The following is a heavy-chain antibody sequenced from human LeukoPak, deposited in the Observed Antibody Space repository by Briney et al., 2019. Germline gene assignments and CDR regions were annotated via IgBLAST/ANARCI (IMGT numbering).Heavy chain of an antibody. CDR1: GFTVSSHY. D-gene: IGHD3-22*01. Sequence: GGSLRLSCAASGFTVSSHYMSWVRQAPGKGLEWVSLIYSGGSTYYADSVKGRFTISRDNSKNTLYLQMNSLRAEDTAVYYCARELPPVVKYYFDSWGHGTLVTVSS. J-gene: IGHJ4*01. CDR2: IYSGGST. V-gene: IGHV3-53*01. CDR3: ARELPPVVKYYFDS.